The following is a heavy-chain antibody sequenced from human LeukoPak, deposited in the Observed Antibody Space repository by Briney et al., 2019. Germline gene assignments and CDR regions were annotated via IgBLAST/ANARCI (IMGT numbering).Heavy chain of an antibody. Sequence: SETLSLTCAVYGGSFSGYYWSWIRQPPGKGLEWIGEINHSGSTNYNPSLKSRVTISVDTSKNQFSLKLSSVTAADTAVYYCAATGGYCSSTSCYAPFGYWGQGTLVSVHS. CDR1: GGSFSGYY. D-gene: IGHD2-2*01. CDR3: AATGGYCSSTSCYAPFGY. V-gene: IGHV4-34*01. CDR2: INHSGST. J-gene: IGHJ4*02.